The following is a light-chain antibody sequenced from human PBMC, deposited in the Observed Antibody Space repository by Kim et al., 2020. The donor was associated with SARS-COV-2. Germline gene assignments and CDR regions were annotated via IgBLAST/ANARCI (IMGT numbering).Light chain of an antibody. CDR1: SSDVVGYNY. Sequence: GQSITISCTGTSSDVVGYNYVSWYQQHPGKAPKLMIYDVSNRPSGVSNRFSGSKSGNTASLTISGLQAEDEADYYCSSYTSSSYVVFGGGTQLTVL. V-gene: IGLV2-14*03. J-gene: IGLJ2*01. CDR3: SSYTSSSYVV. CDR2: DVS.